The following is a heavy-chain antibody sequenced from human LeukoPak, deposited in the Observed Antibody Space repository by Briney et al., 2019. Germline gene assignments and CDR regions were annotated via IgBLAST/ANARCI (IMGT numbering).Heavy chain of an antibody. CDR2: MNPNSGNT. CDR3: ARPRYSSGWYVY. D-gene: IGHD6-19*01. CDR1: GYTFTSYD. J-gene: IGHJ4*02. Sequence: ASVKVSCKASGYTFTSYDINWVRQATGQGLEWMGWMNPNSGNTGYAQKFQGRVTTTRNTSISTAYMELSSLRSEDTAVYYCARPRYSSGWYVYWGQGTLVTVSS. V-gene: IGHV1-8*01.